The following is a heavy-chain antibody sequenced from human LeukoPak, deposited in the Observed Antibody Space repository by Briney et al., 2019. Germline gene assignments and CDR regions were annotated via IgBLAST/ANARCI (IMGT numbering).Heavy chain of an antibody. J-gene: IGHJ5*02. Sequence: GASVKVPCKASGYTFTSYGISWVRQAPGQGLEWMGWISAYNGNTNYAQKLQGRVTMTTDTSTSTAYMELRSLRSDDTAVYYCAVTQSLPGIAAPWGQGTLVTVSS. CDR3: AVTQSLPGIAAP. CDR2: ISAYNGNT. CDR1: GYTFTSYG. D-gene: IGHD6-13*01. V-gene: IGHV1-18*01.